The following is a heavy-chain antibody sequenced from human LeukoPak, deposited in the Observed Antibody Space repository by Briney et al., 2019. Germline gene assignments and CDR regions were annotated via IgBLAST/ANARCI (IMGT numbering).Heavy chain of an antibody. CDR1: GYTFTSYG. CDR2: INPNSGGT. Sequence: ASVKVSCKASGYTFTSYGISWVRQAPGQGLEWMGRINPNSGGTNYAQKFQGRVTMTRDTSISTAYMELSRLRSDDTAVYYCARARVIEAAGTRWFDPWGQGTLVTVSS. V-gene: IGHV1-2*06. J-gene: IGHJ5*02. CDR3: ARARVIEAAGTRWFDP. D-gene: IGHD6-13*01.